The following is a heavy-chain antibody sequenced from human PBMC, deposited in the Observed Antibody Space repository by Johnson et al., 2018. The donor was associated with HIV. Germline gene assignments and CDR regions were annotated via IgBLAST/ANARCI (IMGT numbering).Heavy chain of an antibody. CDR3: AKDDSPSGAFDI. Sequence: QVQLVESGGGVVQPGRSLRLSCAASGFTFSNYAMHWVRQAPGKGLEWVAVISYDGSNKYYADSVKGRFTISRDNSKNTLYLQMNSLRAEDTAVYYCAKDDSPSGAFDIWGQGTMVIVSS. D-gene: IGHD3-10*01. J-gene: IGHJ3*02. CDR2: ISYDGSNK. CDR1: GFTFSNYA. V-gene: IGHV3-30-3*01.